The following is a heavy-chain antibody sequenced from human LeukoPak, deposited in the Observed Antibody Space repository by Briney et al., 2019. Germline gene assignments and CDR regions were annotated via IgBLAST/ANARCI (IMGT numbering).Heavy chain of an antibody. Sequence: GASVKVSCKASGYTFTSYDINWVRQATGQGLEWMGWVNPNSGNTGYAQKFQGRVTMTRNTSISTAYMELSSLRSEDTAVYYCARDPDGTGTLFDYWGQGTLVTVSS. CDR3: ARDPDGTGTLFDY. D-gene: IGHD2-8*02. CDR1: GYTFTSYD. V-gene: IGHV1-8*01. J-gene: IGHJ4*02. CDR2: VNPNSGNT.